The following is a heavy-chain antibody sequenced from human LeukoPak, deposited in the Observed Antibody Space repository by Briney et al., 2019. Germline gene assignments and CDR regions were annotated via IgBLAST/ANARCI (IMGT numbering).Heavy chain of an antibody. Sequence: SEILSLTCAVYGGSFSGYYWNWIRQPPGKGLEWIGEINHSGGTNYNPSLKSRVTISIDTSKNQFSLKLSSVTAADTAVYYCARGGQGLGTWGQGTLVTVSS. CDR1: GGSFSGYY. CDR2: INHSGGT. V-gene: IGHV4-34*01. J-gene: IGHJ4*02. D-gene: IGHD1-7*01. CDR3: ARGGQGLGT.